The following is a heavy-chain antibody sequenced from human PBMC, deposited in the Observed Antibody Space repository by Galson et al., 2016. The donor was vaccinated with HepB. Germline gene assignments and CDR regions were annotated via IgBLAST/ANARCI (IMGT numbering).Heavy chain of an antibody. Sequence: SLRLSCAASGFTFSSYWMTWVRQAPGKGLEWVANIKGDESEEYYVDSVKGRFTISRDNAKNSLYLQMNTLRAEDTAVYFCASHRSPYYENWNGYYTLHLWGQGTLVTVSS. V-gene: IGHV3-7*03. CDR1: GFTFSSYW. D-gene: IGHD3-3*01. J-gene: IGHJ4*02. CDR3: ASHRSPYYENWNGYYTLHL. CDR2: IKGDESEE.